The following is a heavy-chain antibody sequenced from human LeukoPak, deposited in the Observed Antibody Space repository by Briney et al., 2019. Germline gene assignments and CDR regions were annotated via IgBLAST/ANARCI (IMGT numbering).Heavy chain of an antibody. V-gene: IGHV3-30*02. J-gene: IGHJ5*02. D-gene: IGHD3-22*01. CDR1: GFTFSSYG. CDR3: AKDEYYYASSGYWRWFDP. CDR2: LRYDGSNK. Sequence: PGGSLRLSCAASGFTFSSYGMHWVRQAPGKGLDGGAFLRYDGSNKYYAEAVKGRFNISRDNSKNTLYLQMNSLRDEDTAVYYCAKDEYYYASSGYWRWFDPWGQGTLVTVSS.